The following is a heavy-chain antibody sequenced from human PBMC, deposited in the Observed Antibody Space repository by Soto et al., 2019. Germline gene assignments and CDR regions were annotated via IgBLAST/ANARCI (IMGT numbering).Heavy chain of an antibody. CDR3: GSTYYNPSLKSRVTISVDTSKNQFSLKLSSVTAADTAVYYCARHRAIEYCSSSSCSVSSFYYMDV. J-gene: IGHJ6*03. V-gene: IGHV5-51*01. CDR2: IYPGDSDT. Sequence: GESLKISCTGSGYSFTIYWIGWVRQMPGKGLEWMGIIYPGDSDTRYSPSFQGQVTISADKSISTAYLQWSSLKASDTAIYYSGSTYYNPSLKSRVTISVDTSKNQFSLKLSSVTAADTAVYYCARHRAIEYCSSSSCSVSSFYYMDVWGKGTTVTVSS. CDR1: GYSFTIYW. D-gene: IGHD3-10*01.